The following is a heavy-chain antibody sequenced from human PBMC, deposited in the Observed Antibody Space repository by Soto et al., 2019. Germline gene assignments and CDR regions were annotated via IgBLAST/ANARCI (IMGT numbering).Heavy chain of an antibody. CDR1: GYPFTSYA. CDR2: INAGNGNT. CDR3: ARAFADGPSFGY. Sequence: QVQLVQSGAAVKKPGASVKVSCKASGYPFTSYAMHWVRQAPGQRLEWMGWINAGNGNTKYSQKFQGRVTITRDTSASTAYMELSSLRSEDPAVYYCARAFADGPSFGYWGQGTLVTVSS. D-gene: IGHD3-10*01. V-gene: IGHV1-3*01. J-gene: IGHJ4*02.